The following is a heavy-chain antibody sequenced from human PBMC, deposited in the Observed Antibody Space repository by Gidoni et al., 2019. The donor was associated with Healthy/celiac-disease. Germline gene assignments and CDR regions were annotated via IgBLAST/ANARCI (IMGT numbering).Heavy chain of an antibody. V-gene: IGHV4-31*03. CDR3: ARGAQGAVQDPNWFDP. CDR1: GGSISSGGYY. J-gene: IGHJ5*02. Sequence: QVQLQESGPGLVKPSQTLSLTCTVSGGSISSGGYYWSWIRQHPGKGREWIGYIYYSGSTYYNPALKSRVTISVDTSKNQFSLKLSSVTAADTAVDYWARGAQGAVQDPNWFDPWGQGTLVTVSS. D-gene: IGHD1-1*01. CDR2: IYYSGST.